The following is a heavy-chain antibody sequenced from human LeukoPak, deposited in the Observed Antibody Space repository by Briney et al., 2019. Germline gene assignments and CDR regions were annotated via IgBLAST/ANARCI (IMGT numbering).Heavy chain of an antibody. V-gene: IGHV1-18*04. Sequence: ASVKVSCKASGYTFTSYGISWVRQAPGQGLEWMGWISAYNGNTNYAQKLQGRVTMTTDTSTSTAYMELRSLRSDDTAVYYCARDYGPFVVVAATDWYFDLRGRGTLVTVSS. CDR1: GYTFTSYG. J-gene: IGHJ2*01. CDR2: ISAYNGNT. CDR3: ARDYGPFVVVAATDWYFDL. D-gene: IGHD2-15*01.